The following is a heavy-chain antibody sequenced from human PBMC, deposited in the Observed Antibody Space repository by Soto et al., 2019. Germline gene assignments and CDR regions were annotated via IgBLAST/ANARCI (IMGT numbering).Heavy chain of an antibody. V-gene: IGHV3-23*01. CDR1: GFTFSSYA. Sequence: GGSLRLSCAASGFTFSSYAMSWVRQAPGKGLEWVSAISGSGGSTYYADSVKGRFTISRDNSKNTLYLQMNSLRAEDTAVYYCAKDSVGCSGGSCHDAFDIWGQGTMVTVSS. J-gene: IGHJ3*02. CDR2: ISGSGGST. D-gene: IGHD2-15*01. CDR3: AKDSVGCSGGSCHDAFDI.